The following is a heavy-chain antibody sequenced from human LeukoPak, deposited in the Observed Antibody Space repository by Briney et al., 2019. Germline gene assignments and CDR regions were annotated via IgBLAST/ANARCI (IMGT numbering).Heavy chain of an antibody. J-gene: IGHJ4*02. V-gene: IGHV3-21*01. CDR3: ARRTSLRYFDWLSKAPLDY. CDR1: GFTFSSYS. Sequence: KPGGSLRLSCAASGFTFSSYSMNWVRQAPGKGLEWVSSISSSSSYIYYADSVKGRFTIPRDNAKNSLYLQMNSLRAEDTAVYYCARRTSLRYFDWLSKAPLDYWGQGTLVTVSS. CDR2: ISSSSSYI. D-gene: IGHD3-9*01.